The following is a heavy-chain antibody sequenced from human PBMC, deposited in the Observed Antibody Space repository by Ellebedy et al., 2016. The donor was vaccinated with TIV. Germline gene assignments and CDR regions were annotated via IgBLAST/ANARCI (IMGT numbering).Heavy chain of an antibody. J-gene: IGHJ4*02. CDR2: ISAYNGNT. D-gene: IGHD3-22*01. CDR1: GYTFTSYG. CDR3: AREGEYYYDSSGYQDLDY. V-gene: IGHV1-18*04. Sequence: AASVKVSCKASGYTFTSYGISWVRQAPGQGLEWMGWISAYNGNTNYAQKLQGRVTMTTDTSTSTAYMELRSLRSDDTAVYYCAREGEYYYDSSGYQDLDYWGQGTLVTVSS.